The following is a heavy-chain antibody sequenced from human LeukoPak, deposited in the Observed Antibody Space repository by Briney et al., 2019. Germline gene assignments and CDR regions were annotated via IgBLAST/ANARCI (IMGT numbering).Heavy chain of an antibody. CDR2: FSGSGGST. J-gene: IGHJ6*03. V-gene: IGHV3-23*01. D-gene: IGHD6-13*01. CDR3: AKPPLSSSGGEIYYYYYYMDV. Sequence: GGSLRLSCAASGFTFSSYAMSWVRQAPGKGLEWVSAFSGSGGSTYYADSVKGRFTISRDNSKNTLYLQMNSLRAEDTAVYYCAKPPLSSSGGEIYYYYYYMDVWGKGTTVTVSS. CDR1: GFTFSSYA.